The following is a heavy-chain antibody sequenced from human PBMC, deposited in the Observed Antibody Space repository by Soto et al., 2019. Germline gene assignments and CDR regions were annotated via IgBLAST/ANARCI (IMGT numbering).Heavy chain of an antibody. CDR3: AKCGFLEWFYLSPGYDY. D-gene: IGHD3-3*01. J-gene: IGHJ4*02. CDR2: ISYDGSNK. V-gene: IGHV3-30*18. CDR1: GFTFSSYG. Sequence: PGGSLRLSCAASGFTFSSYGMHWVRQAPGKGLEWVAVISYDGSNKYYADSVKGRFTISRDNSKNTLYLQMNSLRAEDTAVYYCAKCGFLEWFYLSPGYDYWGQGTLVTVSS.